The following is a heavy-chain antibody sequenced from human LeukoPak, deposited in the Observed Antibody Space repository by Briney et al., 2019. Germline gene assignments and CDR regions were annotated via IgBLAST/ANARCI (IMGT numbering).Heavy chain of an antibody. J-gene: IGHJ5*02. Sequence: SETLSLTCTVSGDSISTYYWNWIRQRPGKGLEWIGHAHFSGDTNYNPSLKSRVTISLDTAKNQFSLRLISVTAADTAVYYCARRVEMSSASATSNTWLDPWGQGTLVSVSP. D-gene: IGHD3-10*01. CDR3: ARRVEMSSASATSNTWLDP. CDR1: GDSISTYY. CDR2: AHFSGDT. V-gene: IGHV4-59*01.